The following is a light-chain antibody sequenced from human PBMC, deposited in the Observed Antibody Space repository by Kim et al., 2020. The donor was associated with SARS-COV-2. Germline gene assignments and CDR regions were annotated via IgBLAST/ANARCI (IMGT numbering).Light chain of an antibody. V-gene: IGLV2-11*03. CDR1: SSDVVYYDY. CDR3: CSYAGSHSWV. Sequence: GQSHTISCTGSSSDVVYYDYVSWYQQHPDQAPTLIIYDVSQRPSGVPDRFSGSKSGNTASLTISGLQAEDEADYHCCSYAGSHSWVFGGGTKVTVL. CDR2: DVS. J-gene: IGLJ3*02.